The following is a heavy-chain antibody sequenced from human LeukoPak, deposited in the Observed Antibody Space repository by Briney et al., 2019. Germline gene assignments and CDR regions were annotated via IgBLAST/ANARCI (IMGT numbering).Heavy chain of an antibody. CDR3: AKDSLVGGWLVGYSFDS. D-gene: IGHD6-19*01. J-gene: IGHJ4*02. Sequence: GGSLRLSCAASGFTFSIYAMSWVRQAPGKGLEWVSAISGSGGSTYYADSVRGRFTISRDNSKNTLFLHMNSLRAEDTAVYYCAKDSLVGGWLVGYSFDSWGQGTLVTVSS. CDR1: GFTFSIYA. CDR2: ISGSGGST. V-gene: IGHV3-23*01.